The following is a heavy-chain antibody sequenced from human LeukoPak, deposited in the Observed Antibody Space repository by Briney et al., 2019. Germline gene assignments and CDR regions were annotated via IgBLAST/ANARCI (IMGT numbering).Heavy chain of an antibody. D-gene: IGHD6-25*01. J-gene: IGHJ4*02. CDR2: INPKNGGT. V-gene: IGHV1-2*02. CDR1: GYNFAHN. Sequence: ASVKVSCKASGYNFAHNIHWVRQAPGQGHEFMGWINPKNGGTKYAQNFQGRVTMTRDTSISTVYMELSSLGSDDTAVYYCVVSVQAAAIPAFDSWGQGTLVTVSS. CDR3: VVSVQAAAIPAFDS.